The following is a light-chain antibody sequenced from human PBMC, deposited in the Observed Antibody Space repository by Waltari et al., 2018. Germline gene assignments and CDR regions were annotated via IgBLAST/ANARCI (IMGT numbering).Light chain of an antibody. V-gene: IGKV2-30*02. Sequence: DVVMNPSPLALTVTLGQPASLSCKSSQSLVHSDGNTYLNWFQQSPGQSPRRLIYKVSNRDSGGPDRFSGSGSGTDFTQNISRVEAEDVEIYYCMQGTHSPRTFSQWTKVEIK. CDR3: MQGTHSPRT. CDR2: KVS. CDR1: QSLVHSDGNTY. J-gene: IGKJ1*01.